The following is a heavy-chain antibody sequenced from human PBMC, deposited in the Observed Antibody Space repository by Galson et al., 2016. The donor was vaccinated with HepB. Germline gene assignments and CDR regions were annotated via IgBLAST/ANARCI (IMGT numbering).Heavy chain of an antibody. Sequence: SLRLSCAASGFTFRSYGMHWFRQAPGKGLEWVAVIWFDGSEKYYADSVEGGFTISRDNSEKTLFLQMNSLRGDDTAVYYCARAVYSDTGGSSRYFDLWGRGTLVTVSS. CDR1: GFTFRSYG. CDR3: ARAVYSDTGGSSRYFDL. CDR2: IWFDGSEK. D-gene: IGHD3-10*01. V-gene: IGHV3-33*01. J-gene: IGHJ2*01.